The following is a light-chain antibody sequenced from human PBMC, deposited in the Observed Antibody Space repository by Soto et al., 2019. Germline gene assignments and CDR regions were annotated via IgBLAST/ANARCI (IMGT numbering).Light chain of an antibody. CDR1: SRDVGGYNY. J-gene: IGLJ1*01. V-gene: IGLV2-14*01. CDR3: SSYTSSSTLEGV. CDR2: DVS. Sequence: QSVLTQPASVSGSPGQSITISCTGTSRDVGGYNYVSWYQQHPGKAPKLMIYDVSNRPSGVSNRFSGSKSGNTAPLTISGLQAEDEADYYCSSYTSSSTLEGVFGTGTKVTVL.